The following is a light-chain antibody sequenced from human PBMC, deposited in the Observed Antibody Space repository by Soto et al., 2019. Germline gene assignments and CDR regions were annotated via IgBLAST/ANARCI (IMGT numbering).Light chain of an antibody. Sequence: DIQVTQSPSTLSASVGDRVTFTCRASQSISSWLAWYQQKPGRAPKLLIYDASTLESGVPSRFSGSGSGTEFTLTISRLQPDDFATYYCQQYNTYPWTFRQGTKVEIK. J-gene: IGKJ1*01. CDR3: QQYNTYPWT. V-gene: IGKV1-5*01. CDR2: DAS. CDR1: QSISSW.